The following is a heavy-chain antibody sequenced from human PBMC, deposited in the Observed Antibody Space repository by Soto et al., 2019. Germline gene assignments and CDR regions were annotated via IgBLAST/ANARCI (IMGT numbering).Heavy chain of an antibody. CDR3: ARGGADSVAGAVLGL. D-gene: IGHD6-19*01. V-gene: IGHV1-18*01. Sequence: GASVKVSCKASGYTFTSYGISWVRQAPGQGLEWMGWISAYNGDTNYAQKLQGRATMTIDTSTSTAYMELRSLRSDDTAVYYCARGGADSVAGAVLGLWGQGTLVTVSS. CDR1: GYTFTSYG. J-gene: IGHJ4*02. CDR2: ISAYNGDT.